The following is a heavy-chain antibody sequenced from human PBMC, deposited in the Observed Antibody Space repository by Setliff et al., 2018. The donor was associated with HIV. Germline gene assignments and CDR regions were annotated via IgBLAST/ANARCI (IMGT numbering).Heavy chain of an antibody. Sequence: GESLKISCKGSGYSFTNYWIDWVRQMPGKGLEWMGIIYPGDSDTRYSPSFQGQVTIPADKSISTAYLQWSSLKASDTAMYYCARHAGNGLGAMGYFDYWGQGALVTVSS. CDR3: ARHAGNGLGAMGYFDY. J-gene: IGHJ4*02. CDR2: IYPGDSDT. V-gene: IGHV5-51*01. D-gene: IGHD1-26*01. CDR1: GYSFTNYW.